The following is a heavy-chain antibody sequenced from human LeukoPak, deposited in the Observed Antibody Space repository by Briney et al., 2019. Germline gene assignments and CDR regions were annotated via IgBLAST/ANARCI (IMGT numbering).Heavy chain of an antibody. J-gene: IGHJ4*02. D-gene: IGHD3-22*01. CDR3: ARDLKRYYYDSGGYYGIDYFDY. V-gene: IGHV3-7*01. Sequence: GGSLRLSCAASGFTFSSYWMSWVRQAPGKGLEWVANIKQDGSEKYYVDSVKGRFTISRDNAKNSLYLQMNSLRAEDTAVYYCARDLKRYYYDSGGYYGIDYFDYWGQGTLVTVSS. CDR1: GFTFSSYW. CDR2: IKQDGSEK.